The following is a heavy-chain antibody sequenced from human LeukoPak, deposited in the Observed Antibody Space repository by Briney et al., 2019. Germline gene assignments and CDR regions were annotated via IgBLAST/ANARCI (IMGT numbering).Heavy chain of an antibody. Sequence: SETLSLXCAVYGGSFSGYYWSWIRQPPGKGLEWIGEINHSGSTNYNPSLKSRVTISVDTSKNQFSLKLSSVTAADTAVYYCARERGISCSSTSCYTYYFDYWGQGTLVTVSS. J-gene: IGHJ4*02. CDR3: ARERGISCSSTSCYTYYFDY. V-gene: IGHV4-34*01. CDR2: INHSGST. D-gene: IGHD2-2*02. CDR1: GGSFSGYY.